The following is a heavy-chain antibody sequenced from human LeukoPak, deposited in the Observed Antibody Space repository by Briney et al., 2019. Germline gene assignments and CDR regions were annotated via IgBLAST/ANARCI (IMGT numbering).Heavy chain of an antibody. CDR2: ISGSGSST. CDR1: GFTFSSYA. J-gene: IGHJ4*02. Sequence: GGSLRLSCAASGFTFSSYAMSWVRQAPGKGLEWVSAISGSGSSTYYAGSVKGRFTISRDNSKNTLYLQMNTLKAEDTAVYYCARVDRYSNGWYEYWGQGTLVTVSS. D-gene: IGHD6-19*01. CDR3: ARVDRYSNGWYEY. V-gene: IGHV3-23*01.